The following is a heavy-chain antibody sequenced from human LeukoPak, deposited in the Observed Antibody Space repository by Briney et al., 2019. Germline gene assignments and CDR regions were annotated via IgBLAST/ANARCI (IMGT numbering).Heavy chain of an antibody. D-gene: IGHD2-15*01. V-gene: IGHV1-2*06. CDR2: INPNSGDT. Sequence: ASVKVSCKASGYTFTGYYMHWVRQAPGQGLEWMARINPNSGDTNYAQKFQGRVTMTRDTSISTAYMELSRLRSDDTAVYYCARACSGGNCYSDNWFDPWGQGTLVTVSS. CDR3: ARACSGGNCYSDNWFDP. CDR1: GYTFTGYY. J-gene: IGHJ5*02.